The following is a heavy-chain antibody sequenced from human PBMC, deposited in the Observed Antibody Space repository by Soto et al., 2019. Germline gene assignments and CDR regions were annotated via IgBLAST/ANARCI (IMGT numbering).Heavy chain of an antibody. CDR3: AEGRGYSYRFDP. V-gene: IGHV1-69*13. CDR2: IIPIFGTA. D-gene: IGHD5-18*01. Sequence: SVKVSCKASGGTFSSYAISWVRQAPGQGLEWMGEIIPIFGTANYAQKFQGRVTITADESTSTAYMELSSLRSEDTAVYYCAEGRGYSYRFDPWGQGTLVTVSS. CDR1: GGTFSSYA. J-gene: IGHJ5*02.